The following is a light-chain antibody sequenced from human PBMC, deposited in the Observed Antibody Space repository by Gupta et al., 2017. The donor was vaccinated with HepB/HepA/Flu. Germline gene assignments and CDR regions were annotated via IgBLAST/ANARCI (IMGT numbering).Light chain of an antibody. CDR1: SSNIGRNT. CDR3: ATWDDSLNGWV. V-gene: IGLV1-44*01. CDR2: SNN. Sequence: QSVLTQPPSASGTPGQRVTIPCAGSSSNIGRNTVNWFQQLPGTAPKLLVYSNNQRPSGVPDRFSGSKSATSASLAISGLQSEDEADYYCATWDDSLNGWVFGGGTKLTVL. J-gene: IGLJ3*02.